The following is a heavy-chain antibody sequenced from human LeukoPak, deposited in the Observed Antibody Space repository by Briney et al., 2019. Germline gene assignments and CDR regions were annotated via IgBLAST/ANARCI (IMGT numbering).Heavy chain of an antibody. J-gene: IGHJ3*02. CDR1: GFTFSSYG. Sequence: PGRSLRLSCAASGFTFSSYGMHWVRQAPGKGLEWVSSISSSSSYIYYADSVKGRFTISRDNAKNSLYLQMNSLRAEDTAVYYCARTYSSSSSPHDAFDIWGQGTMVTVSS. CDR3: ARTYSSSSSPHDAFDI. V-gene: IGHV3-21*01. CDR2: ISSSSSYI. D-gene: IGHD6-6*01.